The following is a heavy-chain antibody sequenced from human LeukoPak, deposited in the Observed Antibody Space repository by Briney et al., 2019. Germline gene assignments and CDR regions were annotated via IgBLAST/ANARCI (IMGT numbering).Heavy chain of an antibody. V-gene: IGHV3-33*01. D-gene: IGHD2-2*01. J-gene: IGHJ4*02. Sequence: GRSLRLSCEASGFTFRNYGMHWVRQAPGKGLEWVAVVWYDGRNKYYADSVKGRFTISRDNSKNTLYMQMDTLRAEDTAVYYCARGGCGITSCYDYWGQGTLVTVSS. CDR1: GFTFRNYG. CDR3: ARGGCGITSCYDY. CDR2: VWYDGRNK.